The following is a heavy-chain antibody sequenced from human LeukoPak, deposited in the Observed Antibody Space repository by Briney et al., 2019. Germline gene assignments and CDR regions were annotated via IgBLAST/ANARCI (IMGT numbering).Heavy chain of an antibody. J-gene: IGHJ3*01. CDR1: GDSISSYY. D-gene: IGHD5-12*01. CDR2: IYYSGST. Sequence: SETLSLTCTVSGDSISSYYWSWIRQPPGKGLEWIGYIYYSGSTNYNPSLKSRVTISVDTSKNQFSLKLSSVTAADTAVYYCARSRGYSGYAYDAFDLWGQGTMVTVSS. V-gene: IGHV4-59*01. CDR3: ARSRGYSGYAYDAFDL.